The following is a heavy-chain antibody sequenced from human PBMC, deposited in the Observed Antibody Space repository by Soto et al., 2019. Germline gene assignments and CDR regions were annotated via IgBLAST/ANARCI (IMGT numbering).Heavy chain of an antibody. J-gene: IGHJ4*02. CDR3: AHSRDHLAY. Sequence: SGPTLVNPTQTLTLTCTFSGFSLSSRGVGVGWIRQPPGKALEWLALIYWNDDKRYSPSLKSRLTITKDTSKNQVVLIMINMDPVDTATYYCAHSRDHLAYWGQGILVTVSS. V-gene: IGHV2-5*01. CDR2: IYWNDDK. CDR1: GFSLSSRGVG.